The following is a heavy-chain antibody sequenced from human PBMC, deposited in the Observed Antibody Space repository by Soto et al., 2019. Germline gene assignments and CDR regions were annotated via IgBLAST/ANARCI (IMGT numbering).Heavy chain of an antibody. D-gene: IGHD6-6*01. Sequence: QVQLVQSGAEVKKPGSSVKVSCKASGGTFSSYTISWVRQAPGQGLEWMGRIIPILGIANYAQQFQGRVTITADKSTSTAYMELSSLRSEDTAVYYCAAGMLGLGSSSSSLYYFDYWGQGTLVTVSS. V-gene: IGHV1-69*02. CDR2: IIPILGIA. CDR3: AAGMLGLGSSSSSLYYFDY. J-gene: IGHJ4*02. CDR1: GGTFSSYT.